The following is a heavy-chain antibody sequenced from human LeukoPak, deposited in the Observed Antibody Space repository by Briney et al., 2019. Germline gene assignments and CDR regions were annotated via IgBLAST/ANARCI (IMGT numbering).Heavy chain of an antibody. CDR2: INHSGST. D-gene: IGHD3-16*02. J-gene: IGHJ4*02. Sequence: SETLSLTCAVYGGSFSVYYWSWIRQPPGKGREWIGEINHSGSTNYNPSLKSRVTISVDTSKNQFPLKLSSVTAADTAVYYCARGRPYYDYVWGSYRYQFDYWGQGTLVTVSS. CDR1: GGSFSVYY. V-gene: IGHV4-34*01. CDR3: ARGRPYYDYVWGSYRYQFDY.